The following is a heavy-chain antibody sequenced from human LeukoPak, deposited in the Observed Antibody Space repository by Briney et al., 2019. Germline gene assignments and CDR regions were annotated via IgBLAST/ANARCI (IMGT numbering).Heavy chain of an antibody. D-gene: IGHD2-2*01. CDR1: GFTFSSYE. V-gene: IGHV3-48*03. Sequence: GSLRLSCAASGFTFSSYEMNWVRQAPGKGLEWVSYISSSGSTIYYAASVKGRFTISRDNAKNSLYLQMNSLRAEDTAVYYCARGFTGWVTSPIDYWGQGILVTVSS. CDR2: ISSSGSTI. CDR3: ARGFTGWVTSPIDY. J-gene: IGHJ4*02.